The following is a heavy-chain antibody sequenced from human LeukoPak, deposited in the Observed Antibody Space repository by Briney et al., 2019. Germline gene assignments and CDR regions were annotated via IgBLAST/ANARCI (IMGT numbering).Heavy chain of an antibody. CDR1: GFTFSSYS. D-gene: IGHD2-21*02. CDR2: ISSSSSTI. J-gene: IGHJ1*01. V-gene: IGHV3-48*04. Sequence: GGSLRLSCAASGFTFSSYSMNWVRQAPGKGLEWVSYISSSSSTIYYADSVKGRFTISRDNAKNSLYLQMNSLRAEDTAVYYCARLAYCGGDCYFRPEYFQHWGQGTLVTVSS. CDR3: ARLAYCGGDCYFRPEYFQH.